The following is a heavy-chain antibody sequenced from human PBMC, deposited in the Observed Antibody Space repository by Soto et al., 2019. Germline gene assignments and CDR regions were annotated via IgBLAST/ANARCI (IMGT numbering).Heavy chain of an antibody. CDR1: GFTFSTYS. J-gene: IGHJ3*02. V-gene: IGHV3-23*01. D-gene: IGHD6-19*01. CDR2: IRDSGHST. Sequence: EVQLLESGGGLVQPGGSLRLSCAASGFTFSTYSMTWVRQAPGKGLEWVSTIRDSGHSTHYADSVRGRFAISRDNSKNTLLLQMNRLRAEDTAVYYCARVKAQILSSGWYGGDDIWGQGTMVTVSS. CDR3: ARVKAQILSSGWYGGDDI.